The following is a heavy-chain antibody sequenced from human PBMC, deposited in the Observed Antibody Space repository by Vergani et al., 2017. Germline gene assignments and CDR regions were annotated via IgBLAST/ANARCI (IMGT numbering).Heavy chain of an antibody. CDR1: GFALNRHA. Sequence: QVQLVESGGGVVQPGTSLRLSCVVSGFALNRHAMYWVRQAPGKGLEWVVGISFDGTNEYYPDLVKGRFTISRDIAKNTLYLQVRSLRLEDTGVYHCVRDRGLCAGGRCYTEAWDYWGQGPRSPSPQ. V-gene: IGHV3-30-3*01. CDR2: ISFDGTNE. J-gene: IGHJ4*02. D-gene: IGHD2-2*02. CDR3: VRDRGLCAGGRCYTEAWDY.